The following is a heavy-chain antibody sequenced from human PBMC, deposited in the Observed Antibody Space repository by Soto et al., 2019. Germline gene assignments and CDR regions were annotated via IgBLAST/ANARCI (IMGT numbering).Heavy chain of an antibody. D-gene: IGHD5-12*01. Sequence: GGSLRLSCAASGFTFSSYGMHWVRQAPGKGLEWVAVISYDGSNKYYADSVKGRFTISRDNSKNTLYLQMNSLRAEDTAVYYCAKDYHYRMSFDYWGQGTLVTVSS. CDR1: GFTFSSYG. CDR2: ISYDGSNK. CDR3: AKDYHYRMSFDY. V-gene: IGHV3-30*18. J-gene: IGHJ4*02.